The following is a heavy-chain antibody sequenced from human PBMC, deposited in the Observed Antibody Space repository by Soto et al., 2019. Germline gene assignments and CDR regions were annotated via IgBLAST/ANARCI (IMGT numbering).Heavy chain of an antibody. Sequence: EVQLVESGGGLVQPGGSLRLSCAASGFTFSSYWMHWVRQAPGKGLVWVSRIKYDGSSTSYADSVKGRATISRDNAENTVNLQMNSLTAEDKAVYYCARGIKNYYGSDVWGQGTTVTVSS. CDR3: ARGIKNYYGSDV. CDR2: IKYDGSST. D-gene: IGHD2-15*01. V-gene: IGHV3-74*01. J-gene: IGHJ6*02. CDR1: GFTFSSYW.